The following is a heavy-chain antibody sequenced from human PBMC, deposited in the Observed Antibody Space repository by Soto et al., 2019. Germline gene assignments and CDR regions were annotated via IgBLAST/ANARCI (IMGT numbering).Heavy chain of an antibody. CDR2: IYYSGST. CDR3: ARHRVGSSFDP. Sequence: SETLSVTCTVSGGSISSYYWSWIRQPPGKGLEWIGYIYYSGSTNYNPSLKSRVTISVDTSKNQFSLKLSSVTAADTAVYYCARHRVGSSFDPWGQGTLVTVSS. D-gene: IGHD6-25*01. J-gene: IGHJ5*02. V-gene: IGHV4-59*08. CDR1: GGSISSYY.